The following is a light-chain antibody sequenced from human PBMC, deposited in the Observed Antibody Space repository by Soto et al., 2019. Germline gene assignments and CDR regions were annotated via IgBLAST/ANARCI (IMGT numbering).Light chain of an antibody. CDR2: AAS. CDR3: QQSYTTPYT. Sequence: DIQMTQSPSSLSASVGDRVTITCRASQSIRSSLNWYQHKPGIAPQLLIYAASTLQSGVPSRFSGSGSGTDFTLTITSLQPEDFATYFCQQSYTTPYTFGQGTK. V-gene: IGKV1-39*01. J-gene: IGKJ2*01. CDR1: QSIRSS.